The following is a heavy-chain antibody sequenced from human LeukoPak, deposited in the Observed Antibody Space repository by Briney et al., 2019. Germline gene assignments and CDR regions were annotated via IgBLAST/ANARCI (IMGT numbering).Heavy chain of an antibody. J-gene: IGHJ4*02. V-gene: IGHV4-34*01. D-gene: IGHD2-2*01. CDR1: GGSFSGYY. Sequence: SETLSLTCAVYGGSFSGYYWSWIRQPPGKGLEWIGEINHSGSTNYNPSLKRRVTISVDTSKNQFSLKLSSVTAADTAVYYCARGHPSSVPHYFDYWGQGTLVTVSS. CDR2: INHSGST. CDR3: ARGHPSSVPHYFDY.